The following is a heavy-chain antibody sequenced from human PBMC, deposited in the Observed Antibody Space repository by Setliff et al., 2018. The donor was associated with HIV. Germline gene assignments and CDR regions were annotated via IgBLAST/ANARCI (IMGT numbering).Heavy chain of an antibody. CDR2: IIHSGSI. J-gene: IGHJ3*02. CDR3: ARLSWLPYGGNNVALHSFDI. CDR1: GFTFSDAW. Sequence: GSLRLSCAAPGFTFSDAWMSWIRQPPGKGLEWIGEIIHSGSINYNPSLKSRVTISVDTSKNQFSLKLSSVTAADTAVYYCARLSWLPYGGNNVALHSFDIWGQGTMVTVSS. V-gene: IGHV4-34*12. D-gene: IGHD4-17*01.